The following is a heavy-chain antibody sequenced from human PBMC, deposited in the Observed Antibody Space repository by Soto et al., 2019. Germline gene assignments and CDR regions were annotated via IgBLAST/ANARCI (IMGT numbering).Heavy chain of an antibody. CDR2: TIPMLRIS. V-gene: IGHV1-69*02. CDR1: GDTFNFYT. D-gene: IGHD3-10*01. Sequence: QVQLVQSGAELKKPGSSVRVSCKASGDTFNFYTINWVRQAPGQGLEWMGRTIPMLRISNYALKFQGRLPITADRSTSTGFMERNRLKSADTAMYYCASSNGSGSQAFDFWGQGTLVTVSS. J-gene: IGHJ4*02. CDR3: ASSNGSGSQAFDF.